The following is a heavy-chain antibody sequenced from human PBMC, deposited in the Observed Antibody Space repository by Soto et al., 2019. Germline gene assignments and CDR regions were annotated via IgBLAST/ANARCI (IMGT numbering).Heavy chain of an antibody. Sequence: SETLSLTCTVSNASISTSNWWSWVRQSPGKGLEWIGEIYHDGNNNYSPSLQSRLTISVDKSKNQFSLKLNSVTAADTAVYYCARGGSLLGFYDLLSGSYVSWGLGFLDTLS. CDR1: NASISTSNW. V-gene: IGHV4-4*02. J-gene: IGHJ4*02. D-gene: IGHD3-3*01. CDR2: IYHDGNN. CDR3: ARGGSLLGFYDLLSGSYVS.